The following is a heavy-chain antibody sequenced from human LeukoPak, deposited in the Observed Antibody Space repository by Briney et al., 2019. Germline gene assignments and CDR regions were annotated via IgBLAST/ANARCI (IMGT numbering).Heavy chain of an antibody. D-gene: IGHD1-26*01. CDR1: GGTFSSYA. Sequence: SVKVSCKASGGTFSSYAISWVRQAPGQGLEWMGGIIPIRGTTNYAQRFQGRITITADESTSTAYMELSSLRSEDTAVYYCARQDKWELPTDYWYFDLWGRGTLVTVSS. CDR3: ARQDKWELPTDYWYFDL. V-gene: IGHV1-69*13. CDR2: IIPIRGTT. J-gene: IGHJ2*01.